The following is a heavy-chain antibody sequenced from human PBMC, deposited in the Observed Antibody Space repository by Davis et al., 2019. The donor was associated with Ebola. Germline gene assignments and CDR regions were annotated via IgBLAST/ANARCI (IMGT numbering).Heavy chain of an antibody. J-gene: IGHJ3*02. V-gene: IGHV1-2*02. D-gene: IGHD6-13*01. Sequence: ASVKVSCKASGYTFTGYYIHWVRQAPGLGLQWMGWINPNGGGTEYAQKFQGRVTMTRDTSNSTAYMELSRLSSDDTAVYYCARVPYSSRWYEDAFDIWGQGTMVTVSS. CDR3: ARVPYSSRWYEDAFDI. CDR1: GYTFTGYY. CDR2: INPNGGGT.